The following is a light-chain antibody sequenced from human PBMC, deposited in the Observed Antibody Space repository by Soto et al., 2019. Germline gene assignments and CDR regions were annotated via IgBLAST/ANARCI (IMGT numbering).Light chain of an antibody. J-gene: IGKJ2*01. Sequence: EIVLTQSPGTLSLSPGERATLSCRASQSISNTFLAWYQQKPGQAPRLLIYGASSRATGTPDRFSGSGSGTDFALSISRLEPEDFAVYYSQQYGASPIYTFGQGTKLVIK. CDR2: GAS. CDR1: QSISNTF. CDR3: QQYGASPIYT. V-gene: IGKV3-20*01.